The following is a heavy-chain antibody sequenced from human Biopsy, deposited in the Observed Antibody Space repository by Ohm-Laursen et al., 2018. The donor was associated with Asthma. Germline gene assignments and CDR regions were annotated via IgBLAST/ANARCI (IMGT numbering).Heavy chain of an antibody. J-gene: IGHJ2*01. Sequence: GTLSLTCIVSGDAMSTSGSYWGWIRQSPGKGLEWIGSIYYSGRTYYNPSLESRFTISADTSKNRFSRKVTSVTAADTAVYYCARAVSSSSYWYFDLWGRGDLVTVSS. D-gene: IGHD6-6*01. V-gene: IGHV4-39*02. CDR3: ARAVSSSSYWYFDL. CDR2: IYYSGRT. CDR1: GDAMSTSGSY.